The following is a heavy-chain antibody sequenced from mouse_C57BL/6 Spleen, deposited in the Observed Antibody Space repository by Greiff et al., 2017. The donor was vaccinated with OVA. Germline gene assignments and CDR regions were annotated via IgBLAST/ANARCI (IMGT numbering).Heavy chain of an antibody. CDR1: GYTFTDYE. CDR3: TSNYDYGLSY. CDR2: IDPETGGT. Sequence: QVQLQQSGAELVRPGASVTLSCKASGYTFTDYEMHWVKQTPVHGLEWIGAIDPETGGTAYNQKFKGKAILTADKSSSKAYMELRSLTSEDSAVYYCTSNYDYGLSYWGPGTLVTVAA. V-gene: IGHV1-15*01. D-gene: IGHD2-4*01. J-gene: IGHJ3*01.